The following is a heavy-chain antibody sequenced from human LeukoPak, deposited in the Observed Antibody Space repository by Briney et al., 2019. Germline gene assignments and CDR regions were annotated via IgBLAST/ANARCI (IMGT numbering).Heavy chain of an antibody. CDR3: AKRGVVIRVILVGFHKEAYYFDS. CDR1: GITLSNYG. V-gene: IGHV3-23*01. J-gene: IGHJ4*02. CDR2: ISDSGGRT. D-gene: IGHD3-22*01. Sequence: GGSLRLSCAVSGITLSNYGMSWVRQAPGKGLEWVAGISDSGGRTNYADSVKGRFTISRDNPKNTLYLQMNSLRAEDTAVYFCAKRGVVIRVILVGFHKEAYYFDSWGQGAPVTVSS.